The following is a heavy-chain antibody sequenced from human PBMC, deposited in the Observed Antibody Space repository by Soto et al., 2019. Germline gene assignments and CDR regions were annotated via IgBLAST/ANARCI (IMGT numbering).Heavy chain of an antibody. J-gene: IGHJ6*03. CDR3: AGTTSHQWFYMDV. CDR2: TYYRSRWYN. Sequence: SQTLSLTCAISGASVSSNSAAWNWIRLSPSRGLEWLARTYYRSRWYNDYAVSVRSRITVNPDTSKNQFSLQLTSVTPEDTAVYYRAGTTSHQWFYMDVWGKGTTVTVSS. V-gene: IGHV6-1*01. CDR1: GASVSSNSAA. D-gene: IGHD1-7*01.